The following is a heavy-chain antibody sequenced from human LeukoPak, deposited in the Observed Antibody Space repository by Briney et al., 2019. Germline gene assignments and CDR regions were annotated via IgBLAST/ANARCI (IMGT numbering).Heavy chain of an antibody. D-gene: IGHD5-12*01. J-gene: IGHJ4*02. V-gene: IGHV3-33*01. CDR2: IWFDGSHK. CDR1: GFTFSNYG. CDR3: ARESGYSGHDYFNY. Sequence: GGSLRLSCAASGFTFSNYGMHWVRQAPGKGLEWVAVIWFDGSHKYYADSVKGRFTISRDNSKNTLYLQMNSLRAEDTAVYYRARESGYSGHDYFNYWGQGTLVTVSS.